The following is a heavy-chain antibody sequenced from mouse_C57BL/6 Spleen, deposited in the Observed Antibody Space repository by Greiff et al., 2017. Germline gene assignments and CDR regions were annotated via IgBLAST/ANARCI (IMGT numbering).Heavy chain of an antibody. CDR2: IDPSDSYT. Sequence: QVQLQQPGAELVMPGASVKLSCKASGYTFTSYWMHWVKQRPGQGLEWIGEIDPSDSYTNYNQKFKGKSTLTVDKSSSTAYMQLSSLTSEDSSVYYWARGTGLDYWGQGTTLTVSS. CDR1: GYTFTSYW. D-gene: IGHD4-1*01. CDR3: ARGTGLDY. J-gene: IGHJ2*01. V-gene: IGHV1-69*01.